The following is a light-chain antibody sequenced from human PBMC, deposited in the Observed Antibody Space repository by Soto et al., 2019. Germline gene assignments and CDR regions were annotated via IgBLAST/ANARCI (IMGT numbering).Light chain of an antibody. J-gene: IGKJ1*01. CDR3: QKYNSAPRT. Sequence: DIQMTQSPSSLSASLGDRVTITCRASQSIGNYLAWYQLQPGKVPKLLIYAASTLQSGVPSRFSGSGSGTDFTLTISSLQPEDVATYFCQKYNSAPRTFVQGTKVEI. CDR1: QSIGNY. V-gene: IGKV1-27*01. CDR2: AAS.